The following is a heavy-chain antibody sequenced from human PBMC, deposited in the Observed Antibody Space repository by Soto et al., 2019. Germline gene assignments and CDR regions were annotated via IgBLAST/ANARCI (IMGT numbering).Heavy chain of an antibody. Sequence: QVQLVRSGAEVKKPGSSVKVSCKASGGTFSSYTISWVRQAPGQGLEWMGRIIPILGIANYAQKFQGRVTITADKSTSTAYMELSSLRSEDTAVYYCARVILRGYFDYWGQGTLVTVSS. J-gene: IGHJ4*02. D-gene: IGHD3-10*01. CDR2: IIPILGIA. CDR1: GGTFSSYT. CDR3: ARVILRGYFDY. V-gene: IGHV1-69*02.